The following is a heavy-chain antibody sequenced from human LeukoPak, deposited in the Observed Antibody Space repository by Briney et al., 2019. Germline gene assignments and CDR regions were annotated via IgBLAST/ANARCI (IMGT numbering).Heavy chain of an antibody. V-gene: IGHV4-34*01. CDR3: ARRKGVFGVVLYYMDV. Sequence: PSETLSLTCAVYGGSFSGYYWSWIRQPPGKGLEWIGEINHSGSTNYNPSLKSRVTISVDTSKNQFSLKLSSVTAADTAVYYCARRKGVFGVVLYYMDVWGKGTTVTVSS. CDR1: GGSFSGYY. CDR2: INHSGST. D-gene: IGHD3-3*01. J-gene: IGHJ6*03.